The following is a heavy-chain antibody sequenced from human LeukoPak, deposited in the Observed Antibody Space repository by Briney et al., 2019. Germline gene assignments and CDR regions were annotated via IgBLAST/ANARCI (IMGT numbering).Heavy chain of an antibody. Sequence: ASVKVSCKASGYFFTSYAIHWVRQAPGQRLEWMGWINTGNGNTKYSQKFQGRVTITRDTSASTAYMELSSLGSEDTAVYYCARDRDTVATTGASVYWGQGTLVTVSS. V-gene: IGHV1-3*04. J-gene: IGHJ4*02. D-gene: IGHD5-12*01. CDR2: INTGNGNT. CDR1: GYFFTSYA. CDR3: ARDRDTVATTGASVY.